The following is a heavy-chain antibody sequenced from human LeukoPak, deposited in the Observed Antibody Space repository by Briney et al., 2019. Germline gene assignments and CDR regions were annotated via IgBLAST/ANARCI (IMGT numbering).Heavy chain of an antibody. Sequence: GGSLRLSCAASGFTFSRYSMNWVRQAPGKGLEWVSYISRSGSTIYYADSVKGRFTISRDNSKNTLYLQMNTLRAEDTAVYYCANDYRSGSFNDFWGQGTLVTVSS. CDR1: GFTFSRYS. V-gene: IGHV3-48*01. J-gene: IGHJ4*02. D-gene: IGHD3-10*01. CDR3: ANDYRSGSFNDF. CDR2: ISRSGSTI.